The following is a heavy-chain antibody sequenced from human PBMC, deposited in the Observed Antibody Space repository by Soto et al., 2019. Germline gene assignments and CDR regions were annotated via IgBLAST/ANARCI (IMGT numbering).Heavy chain of an antibody. V-gene: IGHV1-69*01. D-gene: IGHD2-15*01. CDR3: ARGPPHLLRGAFDI. Sequence: QVQLVQSGAEVKKPGSSVKVSCKASGGTFSSYAISWVRQAPGQGLEWMGGIIPIFGTANYAQKFQGRVTITADESTRTAYMELSSLRSEDTAVYYCARGPPHLLRGAFDIWGQGTMVTVSS. J-gene: IGHJ3*02. CDR1: GGTFSSYA. CDR2: IIPIFGTA.